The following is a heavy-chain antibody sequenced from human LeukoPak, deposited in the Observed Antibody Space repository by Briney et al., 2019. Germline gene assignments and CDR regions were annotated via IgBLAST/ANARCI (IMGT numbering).Heavy chain of an antibody. J-gene: IGHJ4*02. Sequence: GVSLRLSCAASGFTFSSYGMHWVRQAPGKGLEWVAVISYDGSNKYYADSVKGRFTISRDNSKNTLYLQMNSLIPEDTAVYYCAKDWQQLNYWGQGTLVTVSS. V-gene: IGHV3-30*18. CDR2: ISYDGSNK. CDR1: GFTFSSYG. D-gene: IGHD6-13*01. CDR3: AKDWQQLNY.